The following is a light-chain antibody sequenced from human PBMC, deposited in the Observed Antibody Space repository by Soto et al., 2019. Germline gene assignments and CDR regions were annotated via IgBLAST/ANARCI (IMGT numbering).Light chain of an antibody. Sequence: QSVLTKPPSASASLGATVTLTGTLSSGYSNYRVDWYQQRPGKGPRLVMRVDAGGIVGSRGDGIPDRFSVMGSGLKRYLTIKNIQEDDESDYHCGADHGSGSNFVKVFGGGTKLTVL. V-gene: IGLV9-49*03. J-gene: IGLJ2*01. CDR3: GADHGSGSNFVKV. CDR1: SGYSNYR. CDR2: VDAGGIVG.